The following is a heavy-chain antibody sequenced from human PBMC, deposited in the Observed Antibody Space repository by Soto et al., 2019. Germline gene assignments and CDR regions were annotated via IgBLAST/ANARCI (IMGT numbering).Heavy chain of an antibody. CDR3: ARGFGTELGNARIAAADPSRG. Sequence: QVQLVQSGAEVKKPGSSVKVSCKASGGTFSSYTISWVRQAPGQGLEWMGRIIPILGIANYAQKFQGRVTITADKSTSTAYMGLSSLRSEDTAVYYCARGFGTELGNARIAAADPSRGWGQGTLVTVSS. V-gene: IGHV1-69*02. CDR2: IIPILGIA. D-gene: IGHD6-13*01. CDR1: GGTFSSYT. J-gene: IGHJ4*02.